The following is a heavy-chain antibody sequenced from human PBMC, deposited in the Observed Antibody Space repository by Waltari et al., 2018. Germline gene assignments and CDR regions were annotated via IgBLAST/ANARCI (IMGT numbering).Heavy chain of an antibody. CDR1: GGTFSSYA. D-gene: IGHD4-4*01. CDR2: IIPILGTA. V-gene: IGHV1-69*13. Sequence: QVQLVQSGAEVKKPGSSVKVSCKASGGTFSSYAISWVRQAPGQGLEWMGKIIPILGTANYAQKFQGRVTITAEKSTSTAYMELSSLRSEDTAVYYCARDPPLRPTTVTTDYWGQGTLVTVSS. J-gene: IGHJ4*02. CDR3: ARDPPLRPTTVTTDY.